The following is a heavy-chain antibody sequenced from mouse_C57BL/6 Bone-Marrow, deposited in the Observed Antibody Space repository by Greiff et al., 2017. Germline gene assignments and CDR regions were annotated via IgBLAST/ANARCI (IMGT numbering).Heavy chain of an antibody. D-gene: IGHD3-2*02. CDR3: ARLDSSGYFAY. Sequence: DVQLQESGGGLVKPGGSLKLSCAASGFTFSDYGMHWVRQAPEKGLEWVAYISSGSSTIYYADTVKGRFTISRDNAKNTLFLQMTSLRSEDTAMYYCARLDSSGYFAYWGQGTLVTVSA. CDR2: ISSGSSTI. V-gene: IGHV5-17*01. J-gene: IGHJ3*01. CDR1: GFTFSDYG.